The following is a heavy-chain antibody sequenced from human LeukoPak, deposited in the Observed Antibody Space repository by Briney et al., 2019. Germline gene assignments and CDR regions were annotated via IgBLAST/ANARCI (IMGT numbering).Heavy chain of an antibody. D-gene: IGHD5-18*01. V-gene: IGHV3-11*04. Sequence: PGGSLRLSCAASGFTFSDYYMSWIRQAPGKGLEWVSYISSSGSTIYYADSVKGRFTISRDNAKHSLYLQMNSLSAEDTAVYYCARDWDVGYSYAFDYWGQGTLVTVSS. CDR1: GFTFSDYY. CDR2: ISSSGSTI. J-gene: IGHJ4*02. CDR3: ARDWDVGYSYAFDY.